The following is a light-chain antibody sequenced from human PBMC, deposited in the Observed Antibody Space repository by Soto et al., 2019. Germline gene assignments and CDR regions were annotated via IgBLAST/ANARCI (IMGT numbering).Light chain of an antibody. J-gene: IGLJ2*01. CDR2: LNSDGSH. Sequence: QLVLTQSHSASASLGASVKLTRTLSSGHSSYAIAWHQQQPEKGPRYLMKLNSDGSHSKGDGIPDRFSGSSSGAERYLTISSLQSEDEADYYCQTWGTRMVFGGGTKLTVL. V-gene: IGLV4-69*01. CDR3: QTWGTRMV. CDR1: SGHSSYA.